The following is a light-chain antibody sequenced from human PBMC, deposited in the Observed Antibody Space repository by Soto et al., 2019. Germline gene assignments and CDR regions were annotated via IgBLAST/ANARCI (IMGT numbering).Light chain of an antibody. V-gene: IGKV1-39*01. CDR3: QQSDSMPWT. J-gene: IGKJ1*01. CDR2: AAS. Sequence: DIQMTQSPSTWTASVAPRLTITSRVSQTIRSWLAWYQQKPGKAPKLLIFAASSLQSGVPSRFSGSRSGPDFTLTISSLQPEDSATYYCQQSDSMPWTFGQGTKVDI. CDR1: QTIRSW.